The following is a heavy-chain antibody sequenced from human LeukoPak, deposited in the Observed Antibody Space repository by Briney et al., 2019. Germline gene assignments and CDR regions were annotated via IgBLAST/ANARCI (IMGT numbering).Heavy chain of an antibody. CDR3: ARDVSGSSWFDP. CDR1: GYTFTSYG. CDR2: INPNSGGT. Sequence: ASVKVSCKASGYTFTSYGISWVRQAPGQGLEWMGWINPNSGGTNYAQKFQGRVTMTRDTSISTAYMELSRLRSDDTAVYYCARDVSGSSWFDPWGQGTLVTVSS. D-gene: IGHD6-13*01. J-gene: IGHJ5*02. V-gene: IGHV1-2*02.